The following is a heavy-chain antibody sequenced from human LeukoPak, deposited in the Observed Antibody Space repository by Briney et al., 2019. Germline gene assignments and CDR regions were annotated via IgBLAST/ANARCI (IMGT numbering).Heavy chain of an antibody. D-gene: IGHD3-10*01. V-gene: IGHV3-48*03. J-gene: IGHJ6*03. CDR3: ARGPYASGSYGRRGWAYYMDV. CDR2: ISSSGSTI. CDR1: GFTFSSYE. Sequence: PGGSLRLSCAASGFTFSSYEMNWVRQAPQKGLEGGSYISSSGSTIYYADSVKGRFTICRDNAKNSLYLQMNSLRAEHTAVYYCARGPYASGSYGRRGWAYYMDVWGKGTTVTISS.